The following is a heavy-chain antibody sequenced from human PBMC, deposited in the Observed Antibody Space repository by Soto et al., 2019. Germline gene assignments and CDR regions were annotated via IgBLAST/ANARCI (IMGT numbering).Heavy chain of an antibody. J-gene: IGHJ4*02. D-gene: IGHD1-26*01. CDR1: GYTFTSYG. V-gene: IGHV1-18*04. Sequence: QVQLVQSGAEVKKPGPSVKVSCKASGYTFTSYGIIWVRQAPGQGLEWMGWISAYNGNTNYAQKLQGRVTMTTDTSTSTAYMELRGLRSDDTAVYFCARGPVEKEGWELLFDYGGKGTLVTVSS. CDR2: ISAYNGNT. CDR3: ARGPVEKEGWELLFDY.